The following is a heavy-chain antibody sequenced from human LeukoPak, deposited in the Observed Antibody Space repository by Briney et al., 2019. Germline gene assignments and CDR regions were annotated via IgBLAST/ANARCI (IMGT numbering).Heavy chain of an antibody. CDR3: ARRSMVQHMDV. CDR1: GYTFTNHS. D-gene: IGHD3-10*01. V-gene: IGHV7-4-1*02. J-gene: IGHJ6*03. Sequence: EASVKVSCKASGYTFTNHSINWVRQAPGQGLQYMGWIDTNTGNPTYAQAFTGRIVFSLDTSVSTAYLQIRSLKADDTAVYFCARRSMVQHMDVWGKGTTVIVSS. CDR2: IDTNTGNP.